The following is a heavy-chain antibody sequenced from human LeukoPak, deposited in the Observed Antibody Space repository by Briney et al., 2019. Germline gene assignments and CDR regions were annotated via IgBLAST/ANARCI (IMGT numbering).Heavy chain of an antibody. D-gene: IGHD1-26*01. J-gene: IGHJ4*02. V-gene: IGHV1-46*01. Sequence: ASVKVSCKASGYTLTSSHAHWVRQAPGQGLAWMGIINCGDGYTNYAQKFQGRVSVTSDTSTSTIYMELSSLRAEDTAIYYCARDRGGSYSIDYWGQGTLVTVSS. CDR2: INCGDGYT. CDR1: GYTLTSSH. CDR3: ARDRGGSYSIDY.